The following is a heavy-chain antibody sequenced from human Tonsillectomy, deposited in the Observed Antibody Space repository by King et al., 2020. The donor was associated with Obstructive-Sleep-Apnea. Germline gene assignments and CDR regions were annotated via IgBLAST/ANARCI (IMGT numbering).Heavy chain of an antibody. D-gene: IGHD3-22*01. CDR1: GDSISNYY. CDR2: IYFSGST. J-gene: IGHJ4*02. V-gene: IGHV4-59*01. Sequence: QLQESGPGLVKPSETLSLTCVFSGDSISNYYWSWIRQPPGKGLEWIGYIYFSGSTKYNPSLRSRVTISITPSKKQFSLKLASVTAADTAVYYCASSPFIYDTVYFDYWGQGNLVTVSS. CDR3: ASSPFIYDTVYFDY.